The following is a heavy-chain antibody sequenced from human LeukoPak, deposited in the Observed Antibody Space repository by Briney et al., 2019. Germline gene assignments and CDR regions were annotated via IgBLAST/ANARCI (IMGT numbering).Heavy chain of an antibody. CDR2: TYYRSRWFT. CDR1: GDSVSSNNAA. Sequence: SQTLSLTCAISGDSVSSNNAAWNWIRQSPSRGLEWLGRTYYRSRWFTDYALSVKSRITINPDASRNQFSLQLNSVSPEDTAVYYCVRGSALDIWGQGTMVTVSS. J-gene: IGHJ3*02. CDR3: VRGSALDI. V-gene: IGHV6-1*01.